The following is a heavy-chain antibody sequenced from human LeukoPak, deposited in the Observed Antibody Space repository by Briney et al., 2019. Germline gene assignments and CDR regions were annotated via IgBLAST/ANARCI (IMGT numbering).Heavy chain of an antibody. CDR1: GYSISSGYY. V-gene: IGHV4-38-2*02. CDR2: IYHSGST. D-gene: IGHD3-10*01. J-gene: IGHJ6*03. Sequence: SETLSLTCTVSGYSISSGYYWGWIRQPPGKGLEWIGSIYHSGSTYYNPSLKSRVTISVDTSKNQFSLKLSSVTAADTAVYYCARGRYYGSGSYYRRKPHRHGYYYMDVWGKGTTVTISS. CDR3: ARGRYYGSGSYYRRKPHRHGYYYMDV.